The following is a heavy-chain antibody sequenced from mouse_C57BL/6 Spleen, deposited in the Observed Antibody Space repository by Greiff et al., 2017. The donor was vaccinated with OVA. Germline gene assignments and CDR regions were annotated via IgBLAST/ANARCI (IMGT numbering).Heavy chain of an antibody. CDR3: ARGNDSNYGDMDD. V-gene: IGHV5-4*03. CDR2: ISASGSYT. J-gene: IGHJ4*01. CDR1: GFTFSSYA. Sequence: EVKLVESGGGLVKPGGSLKLSCAASGFTFSSYAMSWVRHTPEKRLEWVATISASGSYTYYPANVQGRFTISRDNAKNNLYRQMSHRKSEDTAMYYCARGNDSNYGDMDDGGQGTSVTVSS. D-gene: IGHD2-5*01.